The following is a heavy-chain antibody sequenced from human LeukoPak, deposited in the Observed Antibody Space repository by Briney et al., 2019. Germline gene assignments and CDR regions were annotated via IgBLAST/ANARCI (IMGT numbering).Heavy chain of an antibody. CDR3: ARVGESVAADY. Sequence: PSETLSLTCAVYGGSFSGYYWSWIRQPPGKGLEWIGEINHSGSTNYNPSLKGRVTISVDTSKNQFSLKLSSVTAADTAVYYCARVGESVAADYWGQGTLVTVSS. CDR1: GGSFSGYY. CDR2: INHSGST. V-gene: IGHV4-34*01. J-gene: IGHJ4*02. D-gene: IGHD4-23*01.